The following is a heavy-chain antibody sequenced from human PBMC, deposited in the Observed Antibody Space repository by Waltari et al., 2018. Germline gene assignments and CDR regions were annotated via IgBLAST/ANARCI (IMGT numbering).Heavy chain of an antibody. CDR2: IYPGDSDT. V-gene: IGHV5-51*01. CDR1: EYSITRYR. CDR3: ARLYSSGWYPIDY. Sequence: EVQLVQSGAELKQPGESLKISCKGSEYSITRYRIGRVRQMPGKGLEWMGIIYPGDSDTRYSPSFQGQVTISADKSISTAYLQWSSLKASDTAMYYCARLYSSGWYPIDYWGQGTLVTVSS. J-gene: IGHJ4*02. D-gene: IGHD6-19*01.